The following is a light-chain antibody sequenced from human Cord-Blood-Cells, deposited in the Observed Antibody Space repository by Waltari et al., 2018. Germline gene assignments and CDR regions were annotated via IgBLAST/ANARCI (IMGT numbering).Light chain of an antibody. Sequence: IVLTQSLATLSLYPGEIPTLSCRASQSVSSYLAWYQQKPGQAPRLLIYDASNRATGIPARFSGSGSGTDFTLTISSLEPEDFAVYYCQQRSNWPLTFGGGTKVEIK. CDR2: DAS. V-gene: IGKV3-11*01. CDR1: QSVSSY. J-gene: IGKJ4*01. CDR3: QQRSNWPLT.